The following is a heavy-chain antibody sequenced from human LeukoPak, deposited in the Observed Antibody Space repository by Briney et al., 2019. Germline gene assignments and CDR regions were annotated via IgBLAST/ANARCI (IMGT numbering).Heavy chain of an antibody. Sequence: PSETLSLTCTVSGGSISFYYWSWIRQPPGKGLEWIGYVYSIGRTNYNPSLKSRVTMSVDTSKNQFSLNLTSVTAADTAVYYCAREGGGSNRCLDWGQGTLVTVSS. CDR2: VYSIGRT. CDR3: AREGGGSNRCLD. J-gene: IGHJ1*01. D-gene: IGHD3-16*02. V-gene: IGHV4-59*12. CDR1: GGSISFYY.